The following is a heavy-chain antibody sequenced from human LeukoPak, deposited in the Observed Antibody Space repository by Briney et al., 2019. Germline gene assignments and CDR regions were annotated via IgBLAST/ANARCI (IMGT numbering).Heavy chain of an antibody. J-gene: IGHJ4*02. D-gene: IGHD6-19*01. V-gene: IGHV3-21*01. CDR3: AREVPNLVAVPNDY. CDR2: ISSSSSYI. Sequence: GGSLRLSCAASGFTFSSYSMNWVRQAPGEGLEWVSSISSSSSYIYYADSVKGRFTISRDNAKNSLYLQMNSLRAEDTAVYYCAREVPNLVAVPNDYWGQGTLVTVSS. CDR1: GFTFSSYS.